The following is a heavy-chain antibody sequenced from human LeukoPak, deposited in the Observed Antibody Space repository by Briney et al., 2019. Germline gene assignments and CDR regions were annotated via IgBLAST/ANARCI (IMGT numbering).Heavy chain of an antibody. CDR3: AKGRGGSSWYQYALSTLGY. Sequence: GGSLRLSCAASGFIFNNYGMSWVRQAPGKGLEWVSSISGSGDKTYYADSVKGRFTISRDNSRNTLFLQMNSLRAEDSAVYYCAKGRGGSSWYQYALSTLGYWGQGTLVTVSS. V-gene: IGHV3-23*01. D-gene: IGHD6-13*01. CDR1: GFIFNNYG. J-gene: IGHJ4*02. CDR2: ISGSGDKT.